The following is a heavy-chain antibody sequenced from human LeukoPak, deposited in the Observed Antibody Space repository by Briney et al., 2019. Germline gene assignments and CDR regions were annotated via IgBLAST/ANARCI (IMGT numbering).Heavy chain of an antibody. CDR3: ARSRPMEYYYDSSGHRPNDY. Sequence: ASVKVSCKASRYTFTGHYIHWVRQATGQGLEWMGWMNPNSGNTGYAQKFQGRVTMTRNTSISTAYMELSSLRSEDTAVYYCARSRPMEYYYDSSGHRPNDYWGQGTLVTVSS. V-gene: IGHV1-8*02. CDR2: MNPNSGNT. J-gene: IGHJ4*02. CDR1: RYTFTGHY. D-gene: IGHD3-22*01.